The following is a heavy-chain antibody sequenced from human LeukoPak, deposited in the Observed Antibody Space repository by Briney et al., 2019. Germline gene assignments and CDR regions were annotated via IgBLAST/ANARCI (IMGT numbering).Heavy chain of an antibody. CDR3: ARVGYSSSWYYYYYYYMDG. CDR2: MNPNSGNT. V-gene: IGHV1-8*01. J-gene: IGHJ6*03. D-gene: IGHD6-13*01. Sequence: ASVKVSCKASGYTFTSYDINWVRQATGQGLEWMGWMNPNSGNTGYAQKFQGRVTMTRNTSISTAYMELSSLRSEDTAVYYCARVGYSSSWYYYYYYYMDGWGKGTTVTISS. CDR1: GYTFTSYD.